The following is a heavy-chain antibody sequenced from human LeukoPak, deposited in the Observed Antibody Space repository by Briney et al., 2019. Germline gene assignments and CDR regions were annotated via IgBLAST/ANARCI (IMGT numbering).Heavy chain of an antibody. CDR3: ASDYSGAFDI. V-gene: IGHV1-69*05. CDR2: IIPIFGTA. D-gene: IGHD2-15*01. Sequence: ASVKVSFTASGGTFSSYAISWVRQAPGQGLEWMGRIIPIFGTANYAQKFQGRVTITTDESTSTAYMELSSLRSGDTAVYYCASDYSGAFDIWGQGTMVTVSS. J-gene: IGHJ3*02. CDR1: GGTFSSYA.